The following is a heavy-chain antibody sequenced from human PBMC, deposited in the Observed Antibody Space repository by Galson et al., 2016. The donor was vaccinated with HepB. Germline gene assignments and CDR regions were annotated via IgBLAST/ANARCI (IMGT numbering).Heavy chain of an antibody. CDR2: ITDGGGST. V-gene: IGHV3-23*01. J-gene: IGHJ4*02. D-gene: IGHD3-3*01. Sequence: SLRLSCAASGFSFSDYSMTWVRQAPGKGLEWVSAITDGGGSTYSADSVEGRFTISRDNAKNTLYLRMNSLRAEDTAVYYCAKPRMQIYYDFWSSDSWGREPWSPSPQ. CDR3: AKPRMQIYYDFWSSDS. CDR1: GFSFSDYS.